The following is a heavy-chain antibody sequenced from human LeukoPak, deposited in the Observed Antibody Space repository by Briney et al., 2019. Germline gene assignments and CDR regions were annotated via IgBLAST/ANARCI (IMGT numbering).Heavy chain of an antibody. Sequence: GGSLRLSCVASGFNFDDHGMSWVRQVPGKGLEWVSGINWNGVSTGYADSVKGRFTISRDNAKNSLYLQTNNLRAEDTAVYHCARDYGRNGWYFFDSWGRGTLATVSS. J-gene: IGHJ4*02. V-gene: IGHV3-20*01. CDR3: ARDYGRNGWYFFDS. CDR2: INWNGVST. D-gene: IGHD6-19*01. CDR1: GFNFDDHG.